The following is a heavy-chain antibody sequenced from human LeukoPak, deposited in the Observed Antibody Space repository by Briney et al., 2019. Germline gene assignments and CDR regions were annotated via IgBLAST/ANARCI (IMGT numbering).Heavy chain of an antibody. J-gene: IGHJ4*02. V-gene: IGHV4-34*01. CDR3: ARVMGYYDSSGYTY. CDR2: INHSGST. Sequence: PSETLSLTCAVYGGSFSGYYWSWICQPPGKGLEWIGEINHSGSTNYNPSLKSRVTISVDTSKNQFSLKLSSVTAADTAVYYCARVMGYYDSSGYTYWGQGTLVTVSS. CDR1: GGSFSGYY. D-gene: IGHD3-22*01.